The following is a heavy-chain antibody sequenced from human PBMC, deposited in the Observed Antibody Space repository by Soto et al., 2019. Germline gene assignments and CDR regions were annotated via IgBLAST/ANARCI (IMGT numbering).Heavy chain of an antibody. V-gene: IGHV4-59*01. CDR1: GGSISSYY. CDR2: IYYSGST. Sequence: SETLSLTCTVSGGSISSYYWSWIRQPPGKGLEWIGYIYYSGSTNYNPSLKSRVTISVDTSKNQFSLKLSSVTAADTAVYYCARGYVSVFDIWGQGKMVTVSS. D-gene: IGHD3-10*02. CDR3: ARGYVSVFDI. J-gene: IGHJ3*02.